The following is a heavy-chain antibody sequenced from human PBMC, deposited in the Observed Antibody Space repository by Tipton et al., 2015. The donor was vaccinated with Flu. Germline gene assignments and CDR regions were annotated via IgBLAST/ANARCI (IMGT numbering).Heavy chain of an antibody. V-gene: IGHV3-33*01. D-gene: IGHD3-10*01. Sequence: SLRLSCAASGFTFSSYGMHWVRQAPGKGLEWVAVIWYDGSNKYYADSVKGRFTISRDNSKNTLYLQMNSLRAEDTAVYYCARERITMVRGVKNYMDVWGKGTTVTVSS. CDR3: ARERITMVRGVKNYMDV. J-gene: IGHJ6*03. CDR1: GFTFSSYG. CDR2: IWYDGSNK.